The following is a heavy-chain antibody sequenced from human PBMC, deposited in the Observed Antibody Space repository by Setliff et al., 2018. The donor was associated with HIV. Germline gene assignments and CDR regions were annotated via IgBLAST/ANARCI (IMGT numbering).Heavy chain of an antibody. V-gene: IGHV1-69*10. Sequence: GASVKVSCKASGGTFSSYAISWERQAPGQGLEWMGGIIPILGIANYAQKFQGRVTITADESTSTAYMELSSLRSEDTAVYYCARDPGGSYWAPLDYWGQGTLVTVSS. CDR2: IIPILGIA. J-gene: IGHJ4*02. D-gene: IGHD1-26*01. CDR3: ARDPGGSYWAPLDY. CDR1: GGTFSSYA.